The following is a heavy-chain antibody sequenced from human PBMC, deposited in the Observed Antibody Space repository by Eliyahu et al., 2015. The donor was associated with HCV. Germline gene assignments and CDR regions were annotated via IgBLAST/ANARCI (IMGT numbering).Heavy chain of an antibody. J-gene: IGHJ6*02. CDR3: ARDRYDVLTDYRYYAMDV. CDR2: IRGRDHSI. Sequence: EVQLVESGGGFVRPGGSLRLSCSASGFTFSSFDMXWVRQAPGKGLEWVAFIRGRDHSIFYADFVKGRFTVSRDDAKSSIYLQMNSLRGDDTAVYYCARDRYDVLTDYRYYAMDVWGQGTTVTVSS. CDR1: GFTFSSFD. V-gene: IGHV3-48*03. D-gene: IGHD3-9*01.